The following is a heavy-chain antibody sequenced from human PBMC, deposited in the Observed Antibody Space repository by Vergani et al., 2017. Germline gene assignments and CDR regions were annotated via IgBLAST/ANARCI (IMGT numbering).Heavy chain of an antibody. Sequence: EVQLVQSGAEVKKPGESLKISCKGSGYSFTSYWIGWVRQMPGKGLEWMGIIYPGDSDTRYSPSFQGQVTISADKSISTAYVQWSSLKASDSAMYYCTRHVPCGDGACLHFDHWGQGTQVTVSS. CDR3: TRHVPCGDGACLHFDH. D-gene: IGHD2-21*01. J-gene: IGHJ4*02. CDR2: IYPGDSDT. CDR1: GYSFTSYW. V-gene: IGHV5-51*01.